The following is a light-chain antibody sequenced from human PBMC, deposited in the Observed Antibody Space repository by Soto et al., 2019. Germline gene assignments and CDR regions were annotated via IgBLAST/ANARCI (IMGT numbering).Light chain of an antibody. Sequence: QSALTQPASVSGSPGQSITISCTGTISDIGDYNYVSWYQQHPGKAPKLMIYDVSNRPSGVSNRFSGSKSGYTASLTISGXQPXXXXXXXCSSYRSSSPLVVFGGGTKLTVL. J-gene: IGLJ2*01. CDR1: ISDIGDYNY. CDR3: SSYRSSSPLVV. CDR2: DVS. V-gene: IGLV2-14*03.